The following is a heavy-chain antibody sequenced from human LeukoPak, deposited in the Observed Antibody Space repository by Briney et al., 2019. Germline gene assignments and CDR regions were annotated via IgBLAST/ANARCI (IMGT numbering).Heavy chain of an antibody. Sequence: PGGSLRLSCAASGFTFSSYSMNWVRQAPGKGLEWVSSISSSSSYIYYADSVKGRFTIPRDNAKNSLYLQMNSLRAEDTAVYYCARDHARQPRDFIVVVPAAISSWGQGTLVTVSS. CDR1: GFTFSSYS. CDR2: ISSSSSYI. CDR3: ARDHARQPRDFIVVVPAAISS. J-gene: IGHJ4*02. D-gene: IGHD2-2*01. V-gene: IGHV3-21*01.